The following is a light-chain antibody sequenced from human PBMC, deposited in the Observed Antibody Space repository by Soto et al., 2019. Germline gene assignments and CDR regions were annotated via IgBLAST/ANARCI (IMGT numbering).Light chain of an antibody. CDR1: SSNIGTNY. CDR3: AAWDDSLSGPL. V-gene: IGLV1-47*01. CDR2: SND. J-gene: IGLJ2*01. Sequence: QSVLTQSPSASGTPGQRVIISCSGTSSNIGTNYVYWYQQLPGTAPEVLIYSNDKRPSGVPNRFSGSKSGTSASLAISGLRSEDEADYYCAAWDDSLSGPLFGGGTKLTVL.